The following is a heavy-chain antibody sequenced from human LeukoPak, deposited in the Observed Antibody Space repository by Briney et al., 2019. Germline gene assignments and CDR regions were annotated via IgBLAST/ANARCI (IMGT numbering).Heavy chain of an antibody. CDR2: INQDASEI. CDR1: GFTFSTYW. J-gene: IGHJ5*01. D-gene: IGHD2-21*02. Sequence: GGSLRLSCAASGFTFSTYWMNWYRQAPGKGLEWVGNINQDASEINYVDSVRGRFTISRDNAKNSLHVQMNSLRAEDTAVYYCATDRDNSDWQKRFDSWGQGTLVTVSS. CDR3: ATDRDNSDWQKRFDS. V-gene: IGHV3-7*01.